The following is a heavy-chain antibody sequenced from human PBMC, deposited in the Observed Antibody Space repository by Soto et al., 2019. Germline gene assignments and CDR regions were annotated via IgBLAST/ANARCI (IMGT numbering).Heavy chain of an antibody. V-gene: IGHV3-48*01. D-gene: IGHD6-13*01. CDR3: ASPGYSSSWFNHDY. Sequence: GGSLRLSCAASGFTFSSYSMNWVRQAPGKGLEWVSYINSSSSTIYYADSVKGRFTISRDNAKNSLYLQMNSLRAEDSAVYYCASPGYSSSWFNHDYWGQGTLVTVSS. CDR2: INSSSSTI. J-gene: IGHJ4*02. CDR1: GFTFSSYS.